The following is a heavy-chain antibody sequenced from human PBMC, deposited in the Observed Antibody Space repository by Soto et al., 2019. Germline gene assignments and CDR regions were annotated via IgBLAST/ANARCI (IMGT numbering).Heavy chain of an antibody. Sequence: ASVKVSCKASVYTFTSYAMHWVRQAPGQGLEWMGIINPSGGSTSYAQKFQGRVTMTRDTSTSTVYMELSSLRSEDTAVCYCARVSSWSCFDYWGQGTLVTVS. CDR2: INPSGGST. D-gene: IGHD6-13*01. CDR3: ARVSSWSCFDY. J-gene: IGHJ4*02. V-gene: IGHV1-46*01. CDR1: VYTFTSYA.